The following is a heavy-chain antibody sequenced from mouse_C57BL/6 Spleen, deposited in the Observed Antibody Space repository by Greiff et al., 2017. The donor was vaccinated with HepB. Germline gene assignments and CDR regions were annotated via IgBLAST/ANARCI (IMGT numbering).Heavy chain of an antibody. CDR3: ARGGYDDAMDY. V-gene: IGHV1-55*01. Sequence: VKLQQPGAELVKPGASVKMSCKASGYTFTSYWITWVKQRPGQGLEWIGDIYPGSGSTNYNEKFKSKATLTVDTSSSTAYMQLSSLTSEDSAVYYCARGGYDDAMDYWGQGTSVTVSS. CDR1: GYTFTSYW. CDR2: IYPGSGST. J-gene: IGHJ4*01. D-gene: IGHD2-2*01.